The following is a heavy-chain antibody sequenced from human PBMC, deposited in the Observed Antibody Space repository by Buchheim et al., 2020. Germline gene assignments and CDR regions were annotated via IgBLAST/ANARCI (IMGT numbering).Heavy chain of an antibody. CDR3: AKVFARDGSGFGDYGLDV. V-gene: IGHV3-23*04. Sequence: EVQLVESGGTLVQPGGSLRLSCEASGFNFRNYALSWVRQAPGKGLEWVSTVSGSGGDTYYADSVKGRFTISRDFSKNRVYLQMDSLRAEDTAVYYCAKVFARDGSGFGDYGLDVWGQGTT. CDR2: VSGSGGDT. J-gene: IGHJ6*02. CDR1: GFNFRNYA. D-gene: IGHD5-24*01.